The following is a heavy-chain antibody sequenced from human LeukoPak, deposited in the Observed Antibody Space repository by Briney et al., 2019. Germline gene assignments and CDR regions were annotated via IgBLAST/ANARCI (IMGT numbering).Heavy chain of an antibody. CDR3: AREPYSGGRFDI. CDR1: GGSISSYY. J-gene: IGHJ3*02. CDR2: IYYSGST. D-gene: IGHD1-26*01. V-gene: IGHV4-59*01. Sequence: SETLSLTCTVSGGSISSYYWSWIRQPPGKGLEWIGYIYYSGSTNYNPSLKSRVTISVDTSKNQFSLKLSSVTAADTAVYYCAREPYSGGRFDIWGQGTMVTVSS.